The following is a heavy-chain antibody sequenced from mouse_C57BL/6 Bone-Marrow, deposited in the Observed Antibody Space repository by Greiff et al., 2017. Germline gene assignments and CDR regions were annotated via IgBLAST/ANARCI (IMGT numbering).Heavy chain of an antibody. CDR1: GFNIKDDY. V-gene: IGHV14-4*01. CDR3: ADYYGSSGAY. CDR2: IDPENGDT. J-gene: IGHJ3*01. D-gene: IGHD1-1*01. Sequence: EVQLQQSGAELVRPGASVKLSCKASGFNIKDDYMHWVKQRPEQGLEWIGWIDPENGDTKYASKFQGKATISADTSSKAAYLQLSSLTSEDTAVYYSADYYGSSGAYWGRGTLVTVSA.